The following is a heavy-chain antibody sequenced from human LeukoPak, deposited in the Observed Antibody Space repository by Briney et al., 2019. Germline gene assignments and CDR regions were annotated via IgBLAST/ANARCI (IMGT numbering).Heavy chain of an antibody. D-gene: IGHD2-21*02. CDR3: AKARHIVVVTAIPFDY. V-gene: IGHV3-23*01. Sequence: GGSLRLSCAASGFTFSSYAMSWVRQAPGKGLEWVSATSGSGGSTYYADSVKGRFTISRDNSKSTLYLQMNSLRAEDTAVYCCAKARHIVVVTAIPFDYWGQGTLVTVSS. J-gene: IGHJ4*02. CDR2: TSGSGGST. CDR1: GFTFSSYA.